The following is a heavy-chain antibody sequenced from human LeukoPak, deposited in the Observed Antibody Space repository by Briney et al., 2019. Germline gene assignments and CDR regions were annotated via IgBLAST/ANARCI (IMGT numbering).Heavy chain of an antibody. D-gene: IGHD3-10*01. CDR3: AKGLHGPLWFGGNDY. Sequence: GGSLRLSCAASGFTFSSYAMSWVRQAPGKGLEWASAISGSGGSTYYADSVKGRFTISRDNSKNTLYLQMNSLRAEDTAVYYCAKGLHGPLWFGGNDYWGQGTLVTVSS. CDR1: GFTFSSYA. CDR2: ISGSGGST. J-gene: IGHJ4*02. V-gene: IGHV3-23*01.